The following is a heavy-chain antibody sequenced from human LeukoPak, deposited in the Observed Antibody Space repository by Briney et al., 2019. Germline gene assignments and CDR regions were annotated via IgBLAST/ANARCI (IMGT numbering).Heavy chain of an antibody. CDR1: GFIFSNYA. CDR2: IWFDGSHK. CDR3: ARTQGRFYGSGSYKGFDC. Sequence: GSLRLSCAASGFIFSNYAMHWVRQAPGKGLEWVAVIWFDGSHKYYADSVKGRFTISRDNSKKTLYLQMDILSPEDTAVYYCARTQGRFYGSGSYKGFDCWGQGTLVTVSS. J-gene: IGHJ4*02. V-gene: IGHV3-33*01. D-gene: IGHD3-10*01.